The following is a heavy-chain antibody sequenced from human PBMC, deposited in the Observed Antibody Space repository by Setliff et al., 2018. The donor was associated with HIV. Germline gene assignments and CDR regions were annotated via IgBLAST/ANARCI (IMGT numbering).Heavy chain of an antibody. Sequence: PSETLSLTCAVYGGSFSGYYWSWIRQPPGKGLEWIGEINHSASINYNPSLKSRVTISVDTSKNQFSLKLSSVTAADTAVYYCARGYSSSWYGGGFDYWGQGTLVTVSS. CDR3: ARGYSSSWYGGGFDY. J-gene: IGHJ4*02. V-gene: IGHV4-34*01. CDR2: INHSASI. CDR1: GGSFSGYY. D-gene: IGHD6-13*01.